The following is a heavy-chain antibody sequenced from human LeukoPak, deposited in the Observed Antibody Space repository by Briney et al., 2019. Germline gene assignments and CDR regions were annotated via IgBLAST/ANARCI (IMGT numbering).Heavy chain of an antibody. V-gene: IGHV7-4-1*02. CDR2: INTNTGNP. D-gene: IGHD3-9*01. CDR1: GYTFTSYA. Sequence: ASVKVSCKASGYTFTSYAMNWVRQAPGQGLEWMGWINTNTGNPTYAQGFTGRFVFSLDTSVSTAYLQISSLKAEDTAVYYCAGRVLRYFGWPNIAGDDAFDIWGQGTMVTVSS. CDR3: AGRVLRYFGWPNIAGDDAFDI. J-gene: IGHJ3*02.